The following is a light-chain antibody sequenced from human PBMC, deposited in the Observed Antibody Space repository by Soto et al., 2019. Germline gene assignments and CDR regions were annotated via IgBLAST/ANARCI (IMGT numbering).Light chain of an antibody. CDR2: DAS. Sequence: DIQMTQSPSTLSASVGDRVTITCRASQSIGSWLAWYQQKAGKAPKLLIYDASSLESGVPPRFSGSGSGTEFTLTISSLQPDDFATYYCQQYNSYSWTFGHGTKVEIK. CDR3: QQYNSYSWT. V-gene: IGKV1-5*01. J-gene: IGKJ1*01. CDR1: QSIGSW.